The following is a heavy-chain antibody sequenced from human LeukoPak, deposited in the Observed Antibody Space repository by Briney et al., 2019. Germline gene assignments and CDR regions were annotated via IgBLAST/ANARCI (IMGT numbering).Heavy chain of an antibody. Sequence: ASVKVSCKASGYTFTSYGISWVRQAPGQGLEWMGWISAYNGNTNYAQKLQGRVTMTTDTSTSTAYMELRSLRSDDTAVYYCARDGDFVTVAVFEYWGQGTLVTVSS. CDR1: GYTFTSYG. D-gene: IGHD1-14*01. V-gene: IGHV1-18*04. J-gene: IGHJ4*02. CDR2: ISAYNGNT. CDR3: ARDGDFVTVAVFEY.